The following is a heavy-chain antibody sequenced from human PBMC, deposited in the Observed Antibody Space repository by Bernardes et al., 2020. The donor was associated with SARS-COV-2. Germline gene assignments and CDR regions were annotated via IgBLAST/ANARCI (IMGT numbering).Heavy chain of an antibody. CDR2: IYTSGST. D-gene: IGHD2-15*01. J-gene: IGHJ4*02. CDR3: ARDRGYCSGGSCYPFDY. CDR1: GGSISSYY. V-gene: IGHV4-4*07. Sequence: SETLSLTCTVSGGSISSYYWSWIRQPAGKGLEWIGRIYTSGSTNYNPSLKSRVTMSVDTSKNQFSLKLSSVTAADTAVYYCARDRGYCSGGSCYPFDYWGQGTLVTVSS.